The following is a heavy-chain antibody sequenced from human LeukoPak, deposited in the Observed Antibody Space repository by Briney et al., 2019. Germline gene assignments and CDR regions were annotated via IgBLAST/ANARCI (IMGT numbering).Heavy chain of an antibody. CDR3: ARSKAHLSTSWYGTWFDP. D-gene: IGHD2-2*01. CDR1: GYSVSSGYY. J-gene: IGHJ5*02. CDR2: MYHSGDT. Sequence: PSETLSLTCTVSGYSVSSGYYWGWTRQPPGKGLEWIGSMYHSGDTYYNPSLKSRVTISVDTSKNQLSLKLSSVTAADTAVYYCARSKAHLSTSWYGTWFDPWGQGTLVTVSS. V-gene: IGHV4-38-2*02.